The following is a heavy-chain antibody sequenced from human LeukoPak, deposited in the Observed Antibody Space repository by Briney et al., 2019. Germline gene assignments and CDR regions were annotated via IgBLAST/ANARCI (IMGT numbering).Heavy chain of an antibody. CDR3: ARAVRPPFESYNSSGVDV. Sequence: GGSLRLSCAASGFTFSSYSMNWVRQAPGKGLEWVSYISGSSSTIYYADSVKGRFTISRDNAKNSLYLQMNSLRAEDTAVYYCARAVRPPFESYNSSGVDVWGKGTTVTVSS. V-gene: IGHV3-48*01. CDR2: ISGSSSTI. J-gene: IGHJ6*04. CDR1: GFTFSSYS. D-gene: IGHD6-6*01.